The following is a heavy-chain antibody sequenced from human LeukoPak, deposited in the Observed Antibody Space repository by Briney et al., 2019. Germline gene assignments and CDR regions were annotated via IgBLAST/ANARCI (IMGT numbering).Heavy chain of an antibody. CDR3: ARGGGYYYGVDY. V-gene: IGHV4-38-2*02. CDR2: IFHSGSI. CDR1: AYSISSGYF. J-gene: IGHJ4*02. D-gene: IGHD3-22*01. Sequence: SETLSLTCTVSAYSISSGYFWGWIRQPPGKGPEWIGSIFHSGSINYNPSLKSRVTISVDTSKNQFSLKLSSVTAADTAVCYCARGGGYYYGVDYWGQGTLVTVSS.